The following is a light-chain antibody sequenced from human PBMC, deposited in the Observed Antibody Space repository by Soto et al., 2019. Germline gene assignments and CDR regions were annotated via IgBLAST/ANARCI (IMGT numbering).Light chain of an antibody. CDR2: KVS. V-gene: IGKV2-30*02. J-gene: IGKJ1*01. CDR3: XQGTHWPWT. CDR1: QSLIHSDGDTY. Sequence: DVVMTQSPLSLPVTLGQPASISCRSSQSLIHSDGDTYLNWFQQRPGQSPRRLFYKVSDRDSGXXDRFTGSGSGTDXXLXXXXVEAEDVGXXXXXQGTHWPWTFGQGTEVEIK.